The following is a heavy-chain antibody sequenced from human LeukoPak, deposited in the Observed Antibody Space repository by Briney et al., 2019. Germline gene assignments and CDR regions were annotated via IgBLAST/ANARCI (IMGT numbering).Heavy chain of an antibody. V-gene: IGHV3-30*18. CDR2: ISDDGTSK. J-gene: IGHJ4*02. Sequence: GRSLRLSCAASGFTLSSSGIHWVRQAPGKGLDWVAVISDDGTSKHYADSVKGRFTVSRDNSKNTVYLQMNSLTTEDTAVYYCAKVLLSYLDYWGQGTQVTVSS. CDR1: GFTLSSSG. CDR3: AKVLLSYLDY.